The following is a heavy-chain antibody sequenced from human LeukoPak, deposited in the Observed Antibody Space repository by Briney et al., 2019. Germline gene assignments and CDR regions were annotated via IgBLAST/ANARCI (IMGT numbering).Heavy chain of an antibody. D-gene: IGHD3-10*01. V-gene: IGHV1-46*03. Sequence: RSSVKVSCKACGSTFTSYYMHGVRQAPRRGREWMGIINPIGGSTTYAHQSQGRVTMTRDTSTSTVYMELSSLGSEDTAVYCCARDGSGSYYNNWFDPWGQGTLVTVSS. CDR3: ARDGSGSYYNNWFDP. CDR2: INPIGGST. J-gene: IGHJ5*02. CDR1: GSTFTSYY.